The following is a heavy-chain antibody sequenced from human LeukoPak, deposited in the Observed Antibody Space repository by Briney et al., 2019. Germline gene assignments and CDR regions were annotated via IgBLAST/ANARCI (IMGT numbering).Heavy chain of an antibody. Sequence: VASVKVSCKASGYTFTGYYMHWVRQAPGQGLEWMGWINPNSGGTNYAQKFQGRVTMTRDTSTSTVYMELSSLRSEDTAVYYCASDYGDYSGDFQHWGQGTLVTVYS. CDR3: ASDYGDYSGDFQH. CDR2: INPNSGGT. D-gene: IGHD4-17*01. J-gene: IGHJ1*01. CDR1: GYTFTGYY. V-gene: IGHV1-2*02.